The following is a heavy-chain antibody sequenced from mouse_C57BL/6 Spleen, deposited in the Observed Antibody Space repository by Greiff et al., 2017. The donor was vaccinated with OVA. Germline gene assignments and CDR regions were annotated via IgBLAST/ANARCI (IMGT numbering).Heavy chain of an antibody. V-gene: IGHV1-54*01. CDR3: ARNYYDYDGYYAMDY. CDR1: GYAFTNYL. CDR2: IYPGSGGT. J-gene: IGHJ4*01. Sequence: VQLQQSGAELVRPGTSVKVSCKASGYAFTNYLIEWVKQRPGQGLEWIGVIYPGSGGTNYNEKFKGKATLTADKSSSTAYMQLSSLTSEDSAVYFCARNYYDYDGYYAMDYWGQGTSVTVSS. D-gene: IGHD2-4*01.